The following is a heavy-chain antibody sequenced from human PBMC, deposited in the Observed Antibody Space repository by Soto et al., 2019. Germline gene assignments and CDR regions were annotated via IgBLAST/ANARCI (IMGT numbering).Heavy chain of an antibody. CDR1: GYSISSGYY. CDR3: ARDPRRASYRAGYYYYGMDV. J-gene: IGHJ6*02. CDR2: IYHSGST. Sequence: KTSETLSLTCAVSGYSISSGYYWGWIRQPPGKGLEWIGSIYHSGSTYYNPSLKSRVTISVDTSKNQFSLKLSSVTAADTAVYYCARDPRRASYRAGYYYYGMDVWGQGTTVTVSS. V-gene: IGHV4-38-2*02. D-gene: IGHD3-16*02.